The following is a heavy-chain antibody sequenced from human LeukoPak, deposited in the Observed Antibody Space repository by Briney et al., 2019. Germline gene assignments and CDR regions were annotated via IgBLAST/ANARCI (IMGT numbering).Heavy chain of an antibody. J-gene: IGHJ4*02. CDR3: ATTPGRYNVVRFDY. D-gene: IGHD1-1*01. Sequence: GGSLRLSCAASGFTFSTYSMNWVRQAPGKGLEWVSYISSSSSTIYYADSVKGRFTISRDNAKNSLYLQMNSLRAEDTAVYYCATTPGRYNVVRFDYWGQGTLVTVSS. V-gene: IGHV3-48*04. CDR1: GFTFSTYS. CDR2: ISSSSSTI.